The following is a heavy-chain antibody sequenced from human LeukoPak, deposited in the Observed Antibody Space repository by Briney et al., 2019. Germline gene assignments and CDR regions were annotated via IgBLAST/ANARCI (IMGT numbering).Heavy chain of an antibody. J-gene: IGHJ4*02. CDR2: IYYSGST. D-gene: IGHD3-22*01. CDR1: GGSISSSSYY. CDR3: ARDVPYYYDSSGSGVGFDY. Sequence: SETLSLTCTVSGGSISSSSYYWSWIRQPPGKGLEWIGSIYYSGSTYYNPSLKSRVTISVDTSKNQFSLKLSSVTAADTAVYYCARDVPYYYDSSGSGVGFDYWGQGTLVTVSS. V-gene: IGHV4-39*07.